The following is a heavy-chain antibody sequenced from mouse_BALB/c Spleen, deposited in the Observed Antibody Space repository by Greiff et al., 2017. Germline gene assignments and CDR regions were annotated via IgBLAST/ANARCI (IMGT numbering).Heavy chain of an antibody. CDR3: ASGITTDWYFDV. CDR1: GFSLTSYG. Sequence: QVQLQQSGPGLVQPSQSLSITCTVSGFSLTSYGVHWVRQSPGKGLEWLGVIWSGGSTDYNAAFISRLSISKDNSKSQVFFKMNSLQANDTAIYYCASGITTDWYFDVWGAGTTVTVSS. J-gene: IGHJ1*01. CDR2: IWSGGST. D-gene: IGHD2-4*01. V-gene: IGHV2-2*02.